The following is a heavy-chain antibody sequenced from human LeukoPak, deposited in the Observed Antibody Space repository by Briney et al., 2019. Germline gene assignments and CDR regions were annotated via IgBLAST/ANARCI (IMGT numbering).Heavy chain of an antibody. D-gene: IGHD3-3*02. CDR1: GFTFSSYA. V-gene: IGHV3-23*01. CDR3: ATRDQSRTFLVPLDS. Sequence: PGGSLRLSCAASGFTFSSYAMSWVRQAPGKGLEWVSAISGSGGSTYYADSVKGRFTISRDNSKNTLYLQMNSLRAEDTAMYYCATRDQSRTFLVPLDSWGQGTLVTVSS. J-gene: IGHJ4*02. CDR2: ISGSGGST.